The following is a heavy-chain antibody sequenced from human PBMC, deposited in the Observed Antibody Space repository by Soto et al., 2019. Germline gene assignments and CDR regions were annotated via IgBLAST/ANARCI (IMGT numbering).Heavy chain of an antibody. CDR3: ARDLYCGGDCYSDFDY. CDR1: GYTFTSYY. J-gene: IGHJ4*02. Sequence: ASVKVSCKASGYTFTSYYMHWVRQAPGQGLEWMGIINPSGGSTSYAQKFQGRVTMTRDTSTSTAYMELSSLRSEDTAVYYCARDLYCGGDCYSDFDYWGQGTLVTVSS. D-gene: IGHD2-21*02. CDR2: INPSGGST. V-gene: IGHV1-46*01.